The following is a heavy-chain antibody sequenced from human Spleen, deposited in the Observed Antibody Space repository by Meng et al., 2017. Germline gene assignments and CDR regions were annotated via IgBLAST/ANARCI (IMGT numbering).Heavy chain of an antibody. CDR1: GYTFPSYG. CDR2: ISAYNGNT. D-gene: IGHD2-15*01. CDR3: TILSHCTGGTCYPYDY. V-gene: IGHV1-18*01. Sequence: QLVQSGAEVNNPGSSVQVSGKTPGYTFPSYGISWVRQAPGQGLEWMGWISAYNGNTNYAQKFQGRVTMTTDTSTSTAYMELRSLRSDDTAVYYCTILSHCTGGTCYPYDYWGQGTLVTVSS. J-gene: IGHJ4*02.